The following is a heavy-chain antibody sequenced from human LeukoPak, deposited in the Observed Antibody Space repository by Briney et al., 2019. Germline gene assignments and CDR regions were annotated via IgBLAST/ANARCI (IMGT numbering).Heavy chain of an antibody. CDR3: ARDFELFSNXYYAMDV. CDR1: GGSISSYY. V-gene: IGHV4-59*01. Sequence: SETLSLTCTVSGGSISSYYWSWIRQPPGKGLEWIGYIYYTGSTNYNPSLKSRVTISVDTSKNQFSLKLSSVTAAVTAVYYCARDFELFSNXYYAMDVWGQGTXVTVSS. J-gene: IGHJ6*02. CDR2: IYYTGST. D-gene: IGHD3-10*01.